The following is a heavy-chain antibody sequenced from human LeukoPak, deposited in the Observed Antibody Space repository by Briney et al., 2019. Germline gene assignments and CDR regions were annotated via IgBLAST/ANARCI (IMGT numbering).Heavy chain of an antibody. D-gene: IGHD5-24*01. CDR1: GFTFSSYS. CDR3: ARVDEMTMDV. J-gene: IGHJ6*03. Sequence: GGSLRLSCAASGFTFSSYSMNWVRQAPGKGLEWVSSISSSSSYIYYADSVKGRFTISRDNSKNTLYLQMNSLRAEDTAVYYCARVDEMTMDVWGKGTTVTVSS. CDR2: ISSSSSYI. V-gene: IGHV3-21*01.